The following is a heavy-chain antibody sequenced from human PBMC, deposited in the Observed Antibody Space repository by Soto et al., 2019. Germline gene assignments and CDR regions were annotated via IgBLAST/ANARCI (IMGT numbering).Heavy chain of an antibody. CDR2: MNPNSGNT. CDR3: ARRRAGLDDS. CDR1: GYTFTSYD. V-gene: IGHV1-8*01. Sequence: ASVKVSCKASGYTFTSYDINCVRQATGQGLEWMGWMNPNSGNTGYAQKFQGRVTMTTDTSTSTAYMELRSLRSDDTAVYYCARRRAGLDDSWGQGTLVTVSS. D-gene: IGHD6-19*01. J-gene: IGHJ4*02.